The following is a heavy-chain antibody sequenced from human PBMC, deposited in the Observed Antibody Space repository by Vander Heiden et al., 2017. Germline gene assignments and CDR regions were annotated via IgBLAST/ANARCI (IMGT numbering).Heavy chain of an antibody. CDR1: GFSHGDPA. Sequence: EVQLVESGGGLVQPGRSLRLSCVWSGFSHGDPAMYWVRQAPGEGLEWVSGIGWNSAAVGYADSGKGRFTVSRDNAKNSLYLQMNSLRVEDTAFYYCTKDIRPGGADVWGQGTTVIVSS. V-gene: IGHV3-9*01. CDR3: TKDIRPGGADV. J-gene: IGHJ6*02. CDR2: IGWNSAAV. D-gene: IGHD1-26*01.